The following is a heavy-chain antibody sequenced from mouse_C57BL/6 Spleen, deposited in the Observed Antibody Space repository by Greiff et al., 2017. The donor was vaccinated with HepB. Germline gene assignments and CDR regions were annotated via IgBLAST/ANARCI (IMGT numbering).Heavy chain of an antibody. Sequence: QVQLKESGAELARPGASVKLSCKASGYTFTSYGISWVKQRTGQGLEWIGEIYPRSGNTYYNEKFKGKATLTADKSSSTAYMELRSLTSEDSAVYFCARAGTYYGNYSWFAYWGQGTLVTVSA. D-gene: IGHD2-10*01. J-gene: IGHJ3*01. CDR2: IYPRSGNT. CDR1: GYTFTSYG. V-gene: IGHV1-81*01. CDR3: ARAGTYYGNYSWFAY.